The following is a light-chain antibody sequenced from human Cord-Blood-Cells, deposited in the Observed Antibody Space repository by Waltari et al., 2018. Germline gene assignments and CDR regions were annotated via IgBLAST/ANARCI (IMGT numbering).Light chain of an antibody. CDR3: QQYYSYLT. V-gene: IGKV1-8*01. J-gene: IGKJ4*01. Sequence: AIRITQSPSSLSASTGDRVTITCRASQGISSYLAWYQQKPGKAPKLLIYAASTLQSGVPSRFSGSGSGTDLTLTISCLQSEDFATYYCQQYYSYLTFGGGTKVEIK. CDR1: QGISSY. CDR2: AAS.